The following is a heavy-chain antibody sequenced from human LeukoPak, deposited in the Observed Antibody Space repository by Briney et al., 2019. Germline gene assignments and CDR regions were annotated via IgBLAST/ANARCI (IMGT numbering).Heavy chain of an antibody. J-gene: IGHJ4*02. CDR2: IKQDESEK. D-gene: IGHD3-10*01. CDR1: GFTFSTSW. CDR3: ARVAKYYYGSETYYFFEH. V-gene: IGHV3-7*01. Sequence: GGSLRLSCAASGFTFSTSWMSWVRQAPGKGLEWVANIKQDESEKYYVESVKGRFTISRDNAKNSLYLQMNSLRVEDTAVYYCARVAKYYYGSETYYFFEHWGQGTPVTASS.